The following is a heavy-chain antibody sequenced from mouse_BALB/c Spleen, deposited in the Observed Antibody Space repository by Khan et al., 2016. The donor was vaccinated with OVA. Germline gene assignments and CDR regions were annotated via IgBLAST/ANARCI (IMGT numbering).Heavy chain of an antibody. D-gene: IGHD1-1*01. CDR3: ARGNYYGYYFDY. J-gene: IGHJ2*01. CDR1: GYSITSGYA. V-gene: IGHV3-2*02. CDR2: ISYSGGT. Sequence: EVKLEESGPGLVKPSQSLSLTCTVTGYSITSGYAWNWIRQFPGNKLEWMGYISYSGGTSYNPSLKSRISITRDPSKNQFFLQLNSVTTEDTATYYCARGNYYGYYFDYWGQGTPLTVSS.